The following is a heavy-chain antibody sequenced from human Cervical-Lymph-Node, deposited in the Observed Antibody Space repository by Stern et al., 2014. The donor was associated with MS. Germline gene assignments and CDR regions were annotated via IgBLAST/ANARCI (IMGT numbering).Heavy chain of an antibody. D-gene: IGHD3/OR15-3a*01. V-gene: IGHV2-5*01. Sequence: QVTLKESGPTLVKPTQTLTLTCTFSGFSLSTSAVGVGVGWIRQPPGKALEWLALIYWNDDKRYRPSLKSRLTITKDTSKNQVVLTLTNMDPADSGTYYCAHSWTGYFVHWGQGTLVTVSS. CDR1: GFSLSTSAVGVG. CDR3: AHSWTGYFVH. J-gene: IGHJ4*02. CDR2: IYWNDDK.